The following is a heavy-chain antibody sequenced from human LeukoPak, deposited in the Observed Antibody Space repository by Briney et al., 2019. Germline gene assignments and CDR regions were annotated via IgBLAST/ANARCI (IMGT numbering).Heavy chain of an antibody. D-gene: IGHD6-19*01. J-gene: IGHJ4*02. Sequence: ASVKVSCKASGYTFTSYDINWVRQATGQGLEWMGIINPSGGSTSYAQKFQGRVTMTRDTSTSTVYMELSSLRSEDTAVYYCARANGYSSGWYNFDYWGQGTLVTVSS. CDR1: GYTFTSYD. V-gene: IGHV1-46*01. CDR3: ARANGYSSGWYNFDY. CDR2: INPSGGST.